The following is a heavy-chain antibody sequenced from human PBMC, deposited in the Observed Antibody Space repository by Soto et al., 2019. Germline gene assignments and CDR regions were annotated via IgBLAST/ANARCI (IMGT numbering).Heavy chain of an antibody. CDR2: ISWNSGSI. CDR3: AKDMGITGTTDGGVGMDV. J-gene: IGHJ6*02. D-gene: IGHD1-7*01. V-gene: IGHV3-9*01. CDR1: GFTFDDYA. Sequence: SLRLSCAASGFTFDDYAMHWVRQAPGKGLEWVSGISWNSGSIGYADSVKGRFTISRDNAKNPLYLQMNSLRAEDTALYYCAKDMGITGTTDGGVGMDVWGQGTTVTVSS.